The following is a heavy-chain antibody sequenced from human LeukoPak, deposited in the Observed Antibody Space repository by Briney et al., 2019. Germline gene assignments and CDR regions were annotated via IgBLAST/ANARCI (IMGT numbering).Heavy chain of an antibody. CDR3: ARHPDSSGYYSESAFDY. D-gene: IGHD3-22*01. Sequence: GESLKISCKGSGYSFTSYWIGWVRQMPGKGLEWMGIIYPGDSDTRYSPSFQGQVTISADKSISTAYLQWSSLKASDTAMYYCARHPDSSGYYSESAFDYWGRGTLVTVSS. CDR1: GYSFTSYW. CDR2: IYPGDSDT. J-gene: IGHJ4*02. V-gene: IGHV5-51*01.